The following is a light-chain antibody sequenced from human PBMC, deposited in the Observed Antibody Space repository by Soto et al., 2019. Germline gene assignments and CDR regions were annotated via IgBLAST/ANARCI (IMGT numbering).Light chain of an antibody. J-gene: IGKJ1*01. CDR2: AAS. CDR3: QKYNSAPWT. CDR1: QGISNY. V-gene: IGKV1-27*01. Sequence: IQMTQSPSSLSASVGDRVTITCRARQGISNYLAWYQQKPGTVPKLLISAASTLQTGVPSRFSGGGSGTDFTLTISSLQPEDVATYYCQKYNSAPWTFGQGTKVDIK.